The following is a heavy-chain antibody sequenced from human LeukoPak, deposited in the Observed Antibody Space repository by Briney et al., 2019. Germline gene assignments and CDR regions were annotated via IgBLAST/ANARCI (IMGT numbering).Heavy chain of an antibody. Sequence: PGGSLRLSCAASGFTFSSYGMHWVRQAPGKGLEWAAVISYDGRNKYYADSVKGRFTISRDNSKNTLYLQMNSLRTEDTAVYSCARDGGTVTAPFDYWGQGTLVTVSS. D-gene: IGHD4-17*01. CDR3: ARDGGTVTAPFDY. V-gene: IGHV3-30*03. CDR2: ISYDGRNK. J-gene: IGHJ4*02. CDR1: GFTFSSYG.